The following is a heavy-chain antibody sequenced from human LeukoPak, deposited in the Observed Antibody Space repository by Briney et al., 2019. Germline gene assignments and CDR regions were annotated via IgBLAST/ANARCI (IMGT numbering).Heavy chain of an antibody. V-gene: IGHV3-23*01. Sequence: QPGGSLRLSCVASGFTFSDYATSWVRQAPGRGLEWVSSMSNSGDATYYPESVKGRFTVSRDNSKNTLFLQINSLRAEDTAVYYCAKGGEVSSWYKRLKLYFDYWGQGTLVTVSS. D-gene: IGHD6-13*01. CDR3: AKGGEVSSWYKRLKLYFDY. J-gene: IGHJ4*02. CDR2: MSNSGDAT. CDR1: GFTFSDYA.